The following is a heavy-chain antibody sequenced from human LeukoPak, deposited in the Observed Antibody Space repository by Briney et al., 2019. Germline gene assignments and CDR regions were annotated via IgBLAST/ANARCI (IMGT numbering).Heavy chain of an antibody. Sequence: PSETLSLTCTVSGGSISSYYWSWIRQPAGKGLEWIGRIYTSGSTNYNPSLKSRVTMSVDTSKNQFSLKLSSVTAADTAVYYCAGIEPPTGNYNWFDPWGQGTLVTVSS. V-gene: IGHV4-4*07. J-gene: IGHJ5*02. CDR2: IYTSGST. CDR3: AGIEPPTGNYNWFDP. CDR1: GGSISSYY. D-gene: IGHD1-14*01.